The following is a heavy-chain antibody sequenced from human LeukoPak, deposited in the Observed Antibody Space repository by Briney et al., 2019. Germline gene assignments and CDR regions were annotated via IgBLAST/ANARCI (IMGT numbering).Heavy chain of an antibody. D-gene: IGHD3-9*01. CDR3: ARSLYFDWLPFDY. J-gene: IGHJ4*02. Sequence: PSETLSLTCTVSGGSISSYYWSWIRQPPGKGREWIGYIYYSGSTNYNPSLKSRVTISVDTSKNQFSLKLSSVTAADTAVYYCARSLYFDWLPFDYWGQGTLVTVSS. CDR2: IYYSGST. V-gene: IGHV4-59*01. CDR1: GGSISSYY.